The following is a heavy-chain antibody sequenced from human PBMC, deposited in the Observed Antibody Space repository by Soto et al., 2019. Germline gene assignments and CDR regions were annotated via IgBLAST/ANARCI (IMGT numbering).Heavy chain of an antibody. V-gene: IGHV3-15*01. J-gene: IGHJ4*02. D-gene: IGHD2-2*01. CDR3: TTDLYCSSTSCFGFDY. CDR2: IKSKTDGGTT. CDR1: GFTFSNAW. Sequence: GESLKISCAASGFTFSNAWMSWVRQAPGKGLEWVGRIKSKTDGGTTDYAAPVKGRFTISRDDSKNTLYLQMNSLKTEDTAVYYCTTDLYCSSTSCFGFDYWGQGTLVTVSS.